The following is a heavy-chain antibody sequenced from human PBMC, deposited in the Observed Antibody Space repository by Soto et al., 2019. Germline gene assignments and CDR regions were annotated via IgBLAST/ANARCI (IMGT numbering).Heavy chain of an antibody. CDR1: WFTVSSNY. V-gene: IGHV3-53*04. CDR3: ARTGWTGDLGDLDYFDY. D-gene: IGHD7-27*01. J-gene: IGHJ4*02. Sequence: GGSLRLSCAASWFTVSSNYMSWVRQAPGKGLEWVSVIYSGGSTYYADSVKGRFTISRHNSKNTLYLQMNSLRAEDTVVYYCARTGWTGDLGDLDYFDYWGQVTLVTVSS. CDR2: IYSGGST.